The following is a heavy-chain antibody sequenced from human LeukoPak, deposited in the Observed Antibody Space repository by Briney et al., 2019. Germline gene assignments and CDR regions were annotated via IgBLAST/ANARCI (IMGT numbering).Heavy chain of an antibody. J-gene: IGHJ4*02. V-gene: IGHV1-18*04. CDR2: ISAYNGNT. D-gene: IGHD2-2*01. CDR3: ARFSGWDIVVVPAADLFDY. Sequence: ASVKVSCKASGYTFTSYGISWVRQAPGQGLEWTGWISAYNGNTNYAQKLQGRVTMTTDTSTSTAYMELRSLRSDDTAVYYCARFSGWDIVVVPAADLFDYWGQGTLVTVSS. CDR1: GYTFTSYG.